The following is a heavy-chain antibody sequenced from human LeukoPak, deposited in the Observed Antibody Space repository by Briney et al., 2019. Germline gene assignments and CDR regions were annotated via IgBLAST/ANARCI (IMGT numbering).Heavy chain of an antibody. Sequence: SVKVSCKASGGTFSSYAISWVRQAPGQGLEWMGRIIPILGIANYAQKFQGRVTMTRNTSISTAYMELSSLRSEDTAVYYCATGDDSSGYFDYWGQGTLVTVSS. V-gene: IGHV1-69*04. J-gene: IGHJ4*02. CDR3: ATGDDSSGYFDY. D-gene: IGHD3-22*01. CDR2: IIPILGIA. CDR1: GGTFSSYA.